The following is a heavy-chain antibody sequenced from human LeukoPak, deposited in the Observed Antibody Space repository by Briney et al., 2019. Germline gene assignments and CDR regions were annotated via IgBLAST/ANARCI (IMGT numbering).Heavy chain of an antibody. V-gene: IGHV3-48*03. J-gene: IGHJ4*02. Sequence: TGGSLRLSCAASGFTFSSYEMNWVRQAPGKGLEWVSYISSSGSTIYYADSVKGRFTISRDNSKDTLYLQMNSLRAEDTAIYYCAKDRGYCSGDTCNYFDYWGQGTLVSVSS. CDR2: ISSSGSTI. D-gene: IGHD2-15*01. CDR1: GFTFSSYE. CDR3: AKDRGYCSGDTCNYFDY.